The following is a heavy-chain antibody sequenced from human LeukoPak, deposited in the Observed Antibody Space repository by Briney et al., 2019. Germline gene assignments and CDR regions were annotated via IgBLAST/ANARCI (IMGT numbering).Heavy chain of an antibody. CDR2: ISYDGSNK. CDR3: AKDWYGGKGYFDY. V-gene: IGHV3-30*18. Sequence: PGGSLRLSCAASGFTFSSYGMHWVRQAPGKGLEWVAVISYDGSNKYYADSVKGRFTISRDNSKNTLYLQMNSLRAEDTAVYYCAKDWYGGKGYFDYWGQGTLVTVSS. D-gene: IGHD4-23*01. CDR1: GFTFSSYG. J-gene: IGHJ4*02.